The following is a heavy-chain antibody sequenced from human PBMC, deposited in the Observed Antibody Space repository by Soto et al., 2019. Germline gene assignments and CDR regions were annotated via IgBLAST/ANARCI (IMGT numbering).Heavy chain of an antibody. CDR1: GFSLNERAVG. CDR2: TYWEDDN. J-gene: IGHJ4*02. Sequence: QITLEESGPTLVKPTQTLTLTCTFSGFSLNERAVGVGWIRQPPGKALEWLAFTYWEDDNHYSPSLKNRLTITKDTSKNQVVLTMTNTDPADTATYYCAHGSGWLFDYWGQGTQVTVSS. CDR3: AHGSGWLFDY. D-gene: IGHD6-19*01. V-gene: IGHV2-5*02.